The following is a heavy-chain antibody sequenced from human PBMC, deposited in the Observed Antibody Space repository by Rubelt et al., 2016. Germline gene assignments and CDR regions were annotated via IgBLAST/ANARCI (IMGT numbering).Heavy chain of an antibody. CDR3: ARVGDSLRRQPADY. CDR1: GGTFSSYA. CDR2: ILPIFGTA. D-gene: IGHD4-17*01. Sequence: QVQLVQSGAEVKKPGSSVKVSCKASGGTFSSYAISWVRQAPGQGLEWMGGILPIFGTANYARKFQGRVTITADESTSTAYMELSSLRSDDTAVYYCARVGDSLRRQPADYWGQGTLVTVSS. J-gene: IGHJ4*02. V-gene: IGHV1-69*01.